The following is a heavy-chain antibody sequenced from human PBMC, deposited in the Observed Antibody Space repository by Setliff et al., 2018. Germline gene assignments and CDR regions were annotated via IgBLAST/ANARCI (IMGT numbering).Heavy chain of an antibody. CDR3: TKNYNFWRGYLDY. CDR2: IHGEGINT. CDR1: GFTFSTYV. Sequence: GGSLRLSCAASGFTFSTYVMTWVRQAPGKGLEWVSSIHGEGINTYYADSVKGRFTISRDNSKNTLFLQMNSLRADDTALYYCTKNYNFWRGYLDYWGQGTLVTVSS. D-gene: IGHD3-3*01. V-gene: IGHV3-23*01. J-gene: IGHJ4*02.